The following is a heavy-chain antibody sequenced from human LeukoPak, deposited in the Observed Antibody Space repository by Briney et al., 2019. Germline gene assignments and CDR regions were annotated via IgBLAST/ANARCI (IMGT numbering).Heavy chain of an antibody. D-gene: IGHD3-16*02. Sequence: SETLSLTCEVNGGSFNGYHWTWIRQSPGKGLEWIGEINDSGSPIYSPSLRSRLTISVDTSKNQFSVTLTSVTVADTAVYYCARHRINYDYVWGSYRYFDYWGQGTLVTVSS. CDR2: INDSGSP. CDR1: GGSFNGYH. V-gene: IGHV4-34*01. J-gene: IGHJ4*02. CDR3: ARHRINYDYVWGSYRYFDY.